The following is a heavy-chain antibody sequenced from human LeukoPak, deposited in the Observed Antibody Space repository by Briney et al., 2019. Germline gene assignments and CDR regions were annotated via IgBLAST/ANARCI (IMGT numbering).Heavy chain of an antibody. CDR3: ARRGYCTNGVCYEYYFDY. D-gene: IGHD2-8*01. J-gene: IGHJ4*02. CDR1: GYSFTSYW. CDR2: IYPGVSDT. Sequence: GESLKIPCQGSGYSFTSYWIGWVRQMPGKGLEWMGIIYPGVSDTRHSPSFQGQVTISADKSISTAYLQWSSLKASDTAMYYCARRGYCTNGVCYEYYFDYWGQGTLVTVSS. V-gene: IGHV5-51*01.